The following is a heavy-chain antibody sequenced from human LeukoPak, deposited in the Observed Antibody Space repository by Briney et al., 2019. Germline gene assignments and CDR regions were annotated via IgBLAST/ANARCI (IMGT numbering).Heavy chain of an antibody. Sequence: PSETLSLTCAVSGYSISSGYYWGWLRQPPGEGLEWIGSIFYSGSTYYNPSLKSRVTISVDTSKNQVSLKLSSVTAADTAVYFCARLDGYNPASWGQGTLVTVSS. CDR3: ARLDGYNPAS. V-gene: IGHV4-38-2*01. J-gene: IGHJ4*02. CDR1: GYSISSGYY. D-gene: IGHD5-24*01. CDR2: IFYSGST.